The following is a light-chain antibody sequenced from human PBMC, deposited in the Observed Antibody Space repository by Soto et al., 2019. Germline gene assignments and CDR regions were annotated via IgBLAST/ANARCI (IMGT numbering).Light chain of an antibody. J-gene: IGKJ5*01. V-gene: IGKV3-15*01. CDR2: DVS. Sequence: LITQSPGTLSVSPAHRATLSCRAGQGVTTNFAWYQQKSGQSPRLLIYDVSIRATGVPARFSGTGSETDFTLTISGLQSEDSAVYFCQQYNNWPFSFGQGTRLEIK. CDR1: QGVTTN. CDR3: QQYNNWPFS.